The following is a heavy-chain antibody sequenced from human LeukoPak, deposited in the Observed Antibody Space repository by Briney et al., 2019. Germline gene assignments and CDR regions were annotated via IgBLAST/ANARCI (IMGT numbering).Heavy chain of an antibody. Sequence: PGGSLRLSCAASGFTFSSYAMSWVRQAPGKGLEWVSAISGSGGSTYYADSVKGRFTISRDNSKNTLYLQMNSLRAEDTAVYYCAKGTGGSCYSGYFQHWGQGTLVTVSS. J-gene: IGHJ1*01. CDR2: ISGSGGST. CDR3: AKGTGGSCYSGYFQH. D-gene: IGHD2-15*01. V-gene: IGHV3-23*01. CDR1: GFTFSSYA.